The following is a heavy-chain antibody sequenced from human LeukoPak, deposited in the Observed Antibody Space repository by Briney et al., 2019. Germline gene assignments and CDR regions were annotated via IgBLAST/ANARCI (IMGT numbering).Heavy chain of an antibody. Sequence: TGGSLRLSCAASGFTVSSNYMSWVRQAPGKGLEWDSAISGSGGSTYYADSVKGRFTISRDNPQSTLHLQMNSLRAEDTAVYYCAKSSSWYFNWFDPWGQGTLVTVSS. CDR2: ISGSGGST. D-gene: IGHD6-13*01. CDR3: AKSSSWYFNWFDP. J-gene: IGHJ5*02. V-gene: IGHV3-23*01. CDR1: GFTVSSNY.